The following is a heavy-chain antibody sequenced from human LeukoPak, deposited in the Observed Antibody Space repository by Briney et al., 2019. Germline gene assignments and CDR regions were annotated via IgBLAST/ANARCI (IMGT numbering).Heavy chain of an antibody. D-gene: IGHD2-2*01. V-gene: IGHV1-18*03. CDR2: ISAYNGNT. J-gene: IGHJ6*02. Sequence: GASVKVSCKASGGTFTSYGISWVRQAPGQGLEWMGWISAYNGNTNYAQKLQGRVTMTTDTSTSTAYMELRSLRSDDMAVYYCARDCSSTSCYWLQDGMDVWGQGTTVTVSS. CDR3: ARDCSSTSCYWLQDGMDV. CDR1: GGTFTSYG.